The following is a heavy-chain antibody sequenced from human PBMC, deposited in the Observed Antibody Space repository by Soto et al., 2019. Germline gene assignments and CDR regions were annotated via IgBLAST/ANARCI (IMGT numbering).Heavy chain of an antibody. CDR3: TTTNSDRKGDC. J-gene: IGHJ4*02. D-gene: IGHD2-8*01. CDR1: GFTVSSNY. V-gene: IGHV3-53*01. CDR2: IYSGGST. Sequence: PGGSLRLSCAASGFTVSSNYMSWVRQAPGKGLEWVSVIYSGGSTYYADSVKGRFTISRHNSKNTLYLLMNSLKTEDTALYYCTTTNSDRKGDCWGQGTLVTVSS.